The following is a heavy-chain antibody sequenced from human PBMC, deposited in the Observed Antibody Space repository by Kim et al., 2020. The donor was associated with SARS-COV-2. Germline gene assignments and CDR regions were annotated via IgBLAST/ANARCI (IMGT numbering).Heavy chain of an antibody. J-gene: IGHJ5*02. CDR3: ARRSSGAADL. Sequence: GESLKISCKTSGYSFATYWIVWVRQMPGKGLECMGIIYPSDSDTRYSPSFQGQVTISADKSISTTYLQWSSLKASDTAMYYCARRSSGAADLWGQGTLVTVSS. V-gene: IGHV5-51*01. CDR2: IYPSDSDT. CDR1: GYSFATYW. D-gene: IGHD6-6*01.